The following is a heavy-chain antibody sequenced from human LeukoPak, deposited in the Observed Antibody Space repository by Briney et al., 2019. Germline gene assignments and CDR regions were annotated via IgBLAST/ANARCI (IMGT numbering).Heavy chain of an antibody. CDR1: GFTFSSYS. CDR3: AXVGTYYGSGSYYNGFEY. Sequence: PGGSLRLSCAASGFTFSSYSMNWVRQAPVKGLEWVSYISSSSSTIYYADSVKGRFTISRDNAKSSLYLQMYSLRAEDTAVYYCAXVGTYYGSGSYYNGFEYWGQGTLVTVSS. J-gene: IGHJ4*02. V-gene: IGHV3-48*01. CDR2: ISSSSSTI. D-gene: IGHD3-10*01.